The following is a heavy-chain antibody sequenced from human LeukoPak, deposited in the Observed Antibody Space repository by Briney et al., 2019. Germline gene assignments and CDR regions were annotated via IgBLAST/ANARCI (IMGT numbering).Heavy chain of an antibody. CDR3: ARDRYDFWSGSYYYYGMDV. Sequence: SETLSLTCTVSGGSISTNYWTWIRQPPGKGLEWIGRIYTSGSTNYNPSLKSRVTISVDTSKNQFSLKLSSVTAADTAVYYCARDRYDFWSGSYYYYGMDVWGQGTTVTVSS. J-gene: IGHJ6*02. V-gene: IGHV4-4*08. CDR2: IYTSGST. CDR1: GGSISTNY. D-gene: IGHD3-3*01.